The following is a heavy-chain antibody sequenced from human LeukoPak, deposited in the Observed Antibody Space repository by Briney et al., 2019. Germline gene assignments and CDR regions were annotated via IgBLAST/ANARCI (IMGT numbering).Heavy chain of an antibody. Sequence: GGSLRLSCAASGFTFDYSAMTWVRQAPEKGLEWVSTINTGDITFYANSVKGRFTISRDNSKNALFLQMNSLRAEDTAIYYCAKHYGSGTYYNYLDYWGQGTLVTVSS. CDR1: GFTFDYSA. CDR2: INTGDIT. CDR3: AKHYGSGTYYNYLDY. D-gene: IGHD3-10*01. V-gene: IGHV3-23*01. J-gene: IGHJ4*02.